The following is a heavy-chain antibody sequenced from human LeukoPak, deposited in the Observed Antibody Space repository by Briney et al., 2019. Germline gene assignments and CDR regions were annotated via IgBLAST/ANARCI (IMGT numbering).Heavy chain of an antibody. D-gene: IGHD2-2*01. CDR2: IYHTGIT. Sequence: SETLSLTCAVYGGSFSGYYWSWIRQSPGRGLEWIGYIYHTGITYYNPSLERRLNISLDTSKNQFSLKLNSVTATDTAVYYCARSGDVIVVPAANNWFDLWGQGTPVTVSS. J-gene: IGHJ5*02. V-gene: IGHV4-34*01. CDR1: GGSFSGYY. CDR3: ARSGDVIVVPAANNWFDL.